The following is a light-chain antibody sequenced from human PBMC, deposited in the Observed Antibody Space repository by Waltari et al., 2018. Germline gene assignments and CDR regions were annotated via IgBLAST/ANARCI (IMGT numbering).Light chain of an antibody. CDR1: QSIGIY. CDR3: QQSYGAPFT. Sequence: DIQMTPSPSSLSASVGDRVTLTCRASQSIGIYVNWYQQNPGKAPKPLIYKSSNLQSGVPSRFSGSGSGTDFTLTVSSLQSEDFATYYCQQSYGAPFTFGPGTKVDIK. CDR2: KSS. V-gene: IGKV1-39*01. J-gene: IGKJ3*01.